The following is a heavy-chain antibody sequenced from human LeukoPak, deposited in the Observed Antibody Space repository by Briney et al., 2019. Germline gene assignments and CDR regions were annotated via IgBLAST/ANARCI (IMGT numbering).Heavy chain of an antibody. CDR3: ATRYYGSGSWGIYGMDV. V-gene: IGHV4-34*01. CDR1: GGSFGGYY. J-gene: IGHJ6*04. CDR2: TNHSGST. D-gene: IGHD3-10*01. Sequence: PSETLSLTCAVYGGSFGGYYWSWIRQPPGKGLEWIGETNHSGSTNYNPSLKSRVTISVDTSKNQFSLKLSSVTAADTAVYYCATRYYGSGSWGIYGMDVWGKGTTVTVSS.